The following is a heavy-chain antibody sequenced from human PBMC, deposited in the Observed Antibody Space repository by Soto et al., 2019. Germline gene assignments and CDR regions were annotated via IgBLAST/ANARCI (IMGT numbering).Heavy chain of an antibody. V-gene: IGHV3-23*01. D-gene: IGHD4-4*01. CDR2: ISGSCGCT. J-gene: IGHJ6*02. CDR3: AKHYKNYGYYYYGMGV. Sequence: GGSLRLSCAASGFPLSGYAMSWLRQAPGKGLELVSAISGSCGCTYYADSVKGLSTISRDNAKNTLKLKKNSMRALDTVVYYCAKHYKNYGYYYYGMGVWGQGTTVTVSS. CDR1: GFPLSGYA.